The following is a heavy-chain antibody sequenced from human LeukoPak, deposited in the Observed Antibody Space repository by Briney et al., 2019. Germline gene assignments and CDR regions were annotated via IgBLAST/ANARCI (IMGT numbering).Heavy chain of an antibody. Sequence: ASVKVSCKASGGTFSSYAISWVRQAPGQGLEWMGGIIPIFGTANYAQKFQGRVTITTDESTSTAYMELSSLRSEDTAVYYCARRAAGIYNWFDPWGQGTLVTVSS. CDR1: GGTFSSYA. CDR2: IIPIFGTA. D-gene: IGHD6-13*01. CDR3: ARRAAGIYNWFDP. J-gene: IGHJ5*02. V-gene: IGHV1-69*05.